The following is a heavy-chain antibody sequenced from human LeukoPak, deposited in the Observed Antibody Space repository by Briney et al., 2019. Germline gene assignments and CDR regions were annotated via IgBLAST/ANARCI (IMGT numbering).Heavy chain of an antibody. Sequence: PSETLSLACTVSGGSISSGSYYWSWIRQTAGKGLEWIGIIYTTGSTNYNRSLKSRSSISVDKSKNQFSLKLSSVTAADTAVYYCARVVYSGYDFRGAMDVWGKGTTVTVSS. CDR1: GGSISSGSYY. CDR3: ARVVYSGYDFRGAMDV. CDR2: IYTTGST. J-gene: IGHJ6*03. V-gene: IGHV4-61*02. D-gene: IGHD5-12*01.